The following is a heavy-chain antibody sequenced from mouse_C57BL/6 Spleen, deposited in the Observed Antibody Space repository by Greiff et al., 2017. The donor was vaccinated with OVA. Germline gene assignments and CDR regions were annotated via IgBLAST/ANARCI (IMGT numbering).Heavy chain of an antibody. D-gene: IGHD5-1*01. CDR3: AREPTPHYYAMDY. V-gene: IGHV5-4*01. J-gene: IGHJ4*01. CDR1: GFTFSSYA. CDR2: ISDGGSYT. Sequence: EVQLVESGGGLVKPGGSLKLSCAASGFTFSSYAMSWVRQTPEKRLEWVATISDGGSYTYYPDNVKGRFTISRDNAKNNLYLQMSHLKSEDTAMYYCAREPTPHYYAMDYWGQGTSVTVSS.